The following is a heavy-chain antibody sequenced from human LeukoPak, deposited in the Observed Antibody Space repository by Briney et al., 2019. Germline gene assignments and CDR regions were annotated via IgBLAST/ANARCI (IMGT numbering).Heavy chain of an antibody. J-gene: IGHJ4*02. V-gene: IGHV3-30*03. CDR2: ISYDGSNT. CDR1: GFTFSNYG. Sequence: GGSLRLSCAASGFTFSNYGVHWVRQAPGKGLEWVAVISYDGSNTYFADSVKGRFTTSRDNSKNTLYLQMNSLRPEDTAVYYCARGSIVGARGLGDYWGQGTLVTVSS. D-gene: IGHD1-26*01. CDR3: ARGSIVGARGLGDY.